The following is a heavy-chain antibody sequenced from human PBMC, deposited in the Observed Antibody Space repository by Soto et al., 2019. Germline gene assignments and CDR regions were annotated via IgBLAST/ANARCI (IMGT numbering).Heavy chain of an antibody. CDR1: GSIFAGYG. Sequence: PGXSRRLSCAASGSIFAGYGMHWVRQAPGQGLQWVSAXSGSGXSTYYADSVKGXFTISSDXXKNTPYLKMNSLRDEDKDVYYCAKDVGLTRFDPWGKGTLVTVYS. J-gene: IGHJ5*02. V-gene: IGHV3-23*01. CDR3: AKDVGLTRFDP. D-gene: IGHD1-26*01. CDR2: XSGSGXST.